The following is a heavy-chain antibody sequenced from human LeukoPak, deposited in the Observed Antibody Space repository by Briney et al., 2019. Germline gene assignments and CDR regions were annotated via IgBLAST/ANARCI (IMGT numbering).Heavy chain of an antibody. V-gene: IGHV1-2*02. CDR3: ARGDISWDY. CDR1: GYTFTAYY. J-gene: IGHJ4*02. Sequence: ASVKVSCKASGYTFTAYYVHWVRQAPGQGPEWMGWLHPATGGTKYAQNFQGRVTMTRGTSITTAYMELSSLRSDDTAVYYCARGDISWDYWGQGTQVTVSS. CDR2: LHPATGGT.